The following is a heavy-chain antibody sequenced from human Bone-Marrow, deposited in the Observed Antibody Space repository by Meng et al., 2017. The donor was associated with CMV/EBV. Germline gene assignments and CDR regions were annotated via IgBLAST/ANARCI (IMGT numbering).Heavy chain of an antibody. CDR2: ISGSGGST. Sequence: GESLKISCAASGFTFSSYAMSWVRQAPGKGLEWVSAISGSGGSTYYADSVKGRFTISRDNSKNTLYLQMNSLRAEDTAVYYCAKGRELRNFDLWGRGTLVTASS. CDR1: GFTFSSYA. D-gene: IGHD1-26*01. J-gene: IGHJ2*01. V-gene: IGHV3-23*01. CDR3: AKGRELRNFDL.